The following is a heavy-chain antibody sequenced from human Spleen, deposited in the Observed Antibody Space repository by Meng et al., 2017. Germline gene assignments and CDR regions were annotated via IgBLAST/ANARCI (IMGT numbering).Heavy chain of an antibody. Sequence: QLQLQESGSGRVKPSETLSLTCAISGVSVSSGGSSWSWIRQPPGKGLELLGFMYHNGNTYYNPSLKSRVSISVDTSKNQFSLNLNSMTAADTAVYYCASFDHIPRRNYFDYWGQGTLVTVSS. CDR3: ASFDHIPRRNYFDY. V-gene: IGHV4-30-2*05. D-gene: IGHD2-21*01. CDR1: GVSVSSGGSS. J-gene: IGHJ4*02. CDR2: MYHNGNT.